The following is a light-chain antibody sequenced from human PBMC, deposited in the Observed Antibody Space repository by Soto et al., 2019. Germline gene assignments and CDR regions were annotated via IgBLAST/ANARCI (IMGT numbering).Light chain of an antibody. CDR2: EVS. CDR1: SSDVGGYNY. V-gene: IGLV2-14*01. Sequence: QSVLTQPASVSGSPGQSITISCTGTSSDVGGYNYVSWYQQQSGKAPKLMIHEVSNRPSGVPNRFSGSKSGNTASLTISGLQAEDDADYYCSSYPSSRAYVFGSGTKLTVL. CDR3: SSYPSSRAYV. J-gene: IGLJ1*01.